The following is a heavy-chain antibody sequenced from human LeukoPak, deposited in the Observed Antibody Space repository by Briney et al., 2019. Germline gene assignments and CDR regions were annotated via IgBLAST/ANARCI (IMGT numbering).Heavy chain of an antibody. CDR1: GGTFSSYA. D-gene: IGHD3-22*01. Sequence: SVKVSCKASGGTFSSYAISWVRQAPGQGLKWMGRIIPIFGTANYAQKFQGRVTITTDESTSTAYMELSSLRSEDTAVYYCARDSGGYYYDSSGYVDYWGQGTLVTVSS. J-gene: IGHJ4*02. V-gene: IGHV1-69*05. CDR2: IIPIFGTA. CDR3: ARDSGGYYYDSSGYVDY.